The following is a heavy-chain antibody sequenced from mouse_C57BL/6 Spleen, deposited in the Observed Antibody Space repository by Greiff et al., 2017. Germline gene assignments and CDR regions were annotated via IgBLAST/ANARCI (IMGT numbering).Heavy chain of an antibody. Sequence: EVQRVESGGGLVKPGGSLKLSCAASGFTFSSYAMSWVRQTPEKRLEWVATISDGSSYTYYPDNVKGRFTISRDNAKNNLYLQMSHLKSEDTAMYYCARECDYGSAWFAYWGQGTLVTVSA. CDR2: ISDGSSYT. V-gene: IGHV5-4*01. CDR3: ARECDYGSAWFAY. CDR1: GFTFSSYA. D-gene: IGHD1-1*01. J-gene: IGHJ3*01.